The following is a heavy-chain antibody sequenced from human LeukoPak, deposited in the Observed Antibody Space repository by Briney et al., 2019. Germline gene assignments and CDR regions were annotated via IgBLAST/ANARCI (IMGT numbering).Heavy chain of an antibody. J-gene: IGHJ3*02. D-gene: IGHD3-3*01. Sequence: PGGSLRLSCAASGFIFSSYGMHWVRQAPGKGVEWVSSISSSSSYIYYADSVKGQFTISRDDAKNSLYLQMNSLRAEGTAVYYCARGRGGEDFWSGYYTQSFDIWGQGTMVTVSS. CDR3: ARGRGGEDFWSGYYTQSFDI. V-gene: IGHV3-21*01. CDR2: ISSSSSYI. CDR1: GFIFSSYG.